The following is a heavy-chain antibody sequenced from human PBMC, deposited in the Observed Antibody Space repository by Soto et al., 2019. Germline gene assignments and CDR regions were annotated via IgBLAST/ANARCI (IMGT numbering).Heavy chain of an antibody. V-gene: IGHV3-33*06. CDR3: VKDHCGGDCYSDPYFDY. CDR2: IWYDGSNQ. J-gene: IGHJ4*02. CDR1: GFSFTTYG. D-gene: IGHD2-21*02. Sequence: QVQLVESGGGVVQPGRSLRLSCAASGFSFTTYGLQWVRQAPGKGLEWVAVIWYDGSNQYYADSVKGRFTISRDNSKNILYLEMNSVRVEDTAVYYCVKDHCGGDCYSDPYFDYWGQGTLVIVSS.